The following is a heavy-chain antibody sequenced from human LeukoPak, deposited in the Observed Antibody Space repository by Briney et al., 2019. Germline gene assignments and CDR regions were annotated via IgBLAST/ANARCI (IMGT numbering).Heavy chain of an antibody. CDR1: GDSISSYY. Sequence: SETLSLTGTVSGDSISSYYWSWIRQPPGKGLEGMGYIYYSGSTNYNPSLKSRVTISVDTSKNQFSLKLSSVTAADTAVYYCARPRGYSYATTFLASWPQGPLVTVSS. D-gene: IGHD5-18*01. J-gene: IGHJ4*02. CDR3: ARPRGYSYATTFLAS. V-gene: IGHV4-59*08. CDR2: IYYSGST.